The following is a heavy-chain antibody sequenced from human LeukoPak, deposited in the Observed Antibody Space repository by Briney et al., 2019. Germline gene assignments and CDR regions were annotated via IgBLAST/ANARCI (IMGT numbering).Heavy chain of an antibody. CDR1: GVSISSGGYY. CDR3: AADRGYCSGGSCYQGNYFDY. D-gene: IGHD2-15*01. J-gene: IGHJ4*02. Sequence: SETLSLTCTVSGVSISSGGYYWSWLRQHPGKGLEWIGNIYYSGSTYYNPSLKSRVTISVDTSKNQFSLKLSSVTAADTAVYYCAADRGYCSGGSCYQGNYFDYWGQGTLVTVSS. CDR2: IYYSGST. V-gene: IGHV4-31*03.